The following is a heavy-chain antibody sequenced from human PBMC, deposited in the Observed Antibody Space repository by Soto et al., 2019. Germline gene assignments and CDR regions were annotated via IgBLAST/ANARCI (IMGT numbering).Heavy chain of an antibody. CDR1: GYSFTSYA. CDR3: ARDPVYDSSGYPDY. D-gene: IGHD3-22*01. Sequence: ASEKVSCKASGYSFTSYAMHWVRQAPGQRLEWMGWINAGNGNTKYSQKFQGRVTITRDTSASTAYMELSSLRSEDTAVYYCARDPVYDSSGYPDYWGQGTLVTVSS. V-gene: IGHV1-3*01. CDR2: INAGNGNT. J-gene: IGHJ4*02.